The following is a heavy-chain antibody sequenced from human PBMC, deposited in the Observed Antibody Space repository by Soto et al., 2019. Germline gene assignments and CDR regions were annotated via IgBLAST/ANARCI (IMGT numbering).Heavy chain of an antibody. D-gene: IGHD6-13*01. V-gene: IGHV4-31*03. Sequence: SETLSLTCTVSGGSISSGGYYWSWIRQHPGKGLEWIGYIYYSGSTYYNPSLKSRVTISVDTSKNQFSLKLSSVTAADTAVYYCARDGAAAAGTIFWGQGTLVTVYS. CDR1: GGSISSGGYY. CDR2: IYYSGST. CDR3: ARDGAAAAGTIF. J-gene: IGHJ4*02.